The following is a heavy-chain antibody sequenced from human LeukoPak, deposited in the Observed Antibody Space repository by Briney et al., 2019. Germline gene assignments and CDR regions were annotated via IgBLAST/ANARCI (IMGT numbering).Heavy chain of an antibody. J-gene: IGHJ1*01. D-gene: IGHD2-2*01. CDR3: ARVSPAALFDLEYFQH. V-gene: IGHV3-48*01. CDR1: GFTFSSYS. CDR2: ITASGTAM. Sequence: GGSLRLSCAASGFTFSSYSMNWVRQAPGKGLEWVSHITASGTAMFYADSVKGRFTISRDNAKNSLYLQMNSLRAEDTAVYYCARVSPAALFDLEYFQHWGQGTLVTVSS.